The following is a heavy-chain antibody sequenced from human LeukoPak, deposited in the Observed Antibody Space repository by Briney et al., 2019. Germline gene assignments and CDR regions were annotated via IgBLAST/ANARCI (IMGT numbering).Heavy chain of an antibody. D-gene: IGHD5-18*01. CDR2: ISSSRSTI. CDR3: ARDLYSYGDFDY. V-gene: IGHV3-48*01. Sequence: GGSLRFSCGASGFTFSSYSMNWVRQAPGKGLEWVSYISSSRSTIYYADSVKGRFTISRDNAKNSLYLQMNSLRAEDTAVYYCARDLYSYGDFDYWGQGTLVTVSS. J-gene: IGHJ4*02. CDR1: GFTFSSYS.